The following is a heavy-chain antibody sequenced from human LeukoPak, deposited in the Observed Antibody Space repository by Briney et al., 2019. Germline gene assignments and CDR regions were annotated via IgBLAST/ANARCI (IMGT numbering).Heavy chain of an antibody. Sequence: SETLSLTCIVSGGSINNHYWSWFRQPPGEGLEWIGNIYYSGGSNYNPSLKSRVSISIDTSKTQFSLKLSSVTAADTAVYYCGRGRGFDVFDIWGQGTMVTVSS. D-gene: IGHD3-10*01. CDR3: GRGRGFDVFDI. V-gene: IGHV4-59*08. CDR1: GGSINNHY. J-gene: IGHJ3*02. CDR2: IYYSGGS.